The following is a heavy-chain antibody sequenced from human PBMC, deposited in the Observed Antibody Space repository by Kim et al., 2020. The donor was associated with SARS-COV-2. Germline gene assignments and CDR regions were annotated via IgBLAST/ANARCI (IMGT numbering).Heavy chain of an antibody. V-gene: IGHV3-23*03. CDR2: IYSGGSST. J-gene: IGHJ6*02. Sequence: GGSLRLSCAASGFTFSSYAMSWVRQAPGKGLEWVSVIYSGGSSTYYADSVKGRFTISRDNSKNTLYLQMNSLRAEDTAVYYCAKGERDFDWPRYGMDVWGQGTTVTVSS. CDR3: AKGERDFDWPRYGMDV. CDR1: GFTFSSYA. D-gene: IGHD3-9*01.